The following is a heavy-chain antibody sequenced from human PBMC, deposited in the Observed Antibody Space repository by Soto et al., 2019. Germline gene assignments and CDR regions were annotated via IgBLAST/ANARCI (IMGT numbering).Heavy chain of an antibody. CDR2: TYYRSKWST. V-gene: IGHV6-1*01. D-gene: IGHD1-26*01. CDR1: GDSVPSKSAA. CDR3: ARDLAGSYDY. J-gene: IGHJ4*02. Sequence: SQTLSLTCAISGDSVPSKSAAWNWIRQSPSRGLEWLGRTYYRSKWSTDYAVSVKGRITVNPDTSKNQFSLHLNSATPEDTAVYYCARDLAGSYDYWGQGTLVTVSS.